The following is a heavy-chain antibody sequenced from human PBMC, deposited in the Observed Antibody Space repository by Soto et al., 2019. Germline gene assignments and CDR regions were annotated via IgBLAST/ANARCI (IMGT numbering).Heavy chain of an antibody. J-gene: IGHJ4*02. Sequence: QVQLVQSGAEVKNPGASVKVSCKASGNTFNTDYMHWVRQAPGQGLEWMGIINPSGGSASYAQKSQGRVTMTRDTSTSTVYMELSSLRSDDTAVYYCARGQIGRLRGLDYWGQGTLLTVSS. CDR2: INPSGGSA. CDR3: ARGQIGRLRGLDY. D-gene: IGHD3-10*01. V-gene: IGHV1-46*02. CDR1: GNTFNTDY.